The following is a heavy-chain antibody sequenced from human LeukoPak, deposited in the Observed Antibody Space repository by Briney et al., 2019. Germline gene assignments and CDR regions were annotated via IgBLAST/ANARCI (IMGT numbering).Heavy chain of an antibody. D-gene: IGHD5-12*01. J-gene: IGHJ4*02. CDR3: ASKRGYSGYDEFDY. Sequence: ASVKVSCKASGYTFTSYDINWVRQATGQGLEWMGWMNPNSGNTGYAQKFQGRVTMTRNTSISIAYMELSSLRSEDTAVYYCASKRGYSGYDEFDYWGQGTLVTVSS. V-gene: IGHV1-8*01. CDR2: MNPNSGNT. CDR1: GYTFTSYD.